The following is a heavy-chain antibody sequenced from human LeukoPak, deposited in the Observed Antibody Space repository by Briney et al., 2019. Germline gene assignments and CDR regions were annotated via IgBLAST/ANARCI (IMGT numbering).Heavy chain of an antibody. CDR2: ISDSSGST. J-gene: IGHJ4*02. CDR1: GFTFTSYA. D-gene: IGHD1-26*01. V-gene: IGHV3-23*01. Sequence: PGGSLRLFCAASGFTFTSYAMRCLRQAPGKGMECVSAISDSSGSTYYADSVKGQFTISRDNSKNTLYLQMNSLRAEDTAIDYCAKRDTTYWGQGTLVTVSS. CDR3: AKRDTTY.